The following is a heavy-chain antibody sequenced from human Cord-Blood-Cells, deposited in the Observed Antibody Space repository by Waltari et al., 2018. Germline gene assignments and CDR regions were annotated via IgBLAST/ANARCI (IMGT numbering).Heavy chain of an antibody. CDR3: ARSQHIVVVTAIHYYYGMDV. Sequence: QVQLVESGAEVKNRGSSVKFSCKASGGTFSSFAILCVLCSRGQRPQWLRGISPIFGTANYAQKFQGRVTITADESTSTAYMELSSLRSEDTAVYYCARSQHIVVVTAIHYYYGMDVWGQGTTVTVSS. CDR1: GGTFSSFA. D-gene: IGHD2-21*02. V-gene: IGHV1-69*01. CDR2: ISPIFGTA. J-gene: IGHJ6*02.